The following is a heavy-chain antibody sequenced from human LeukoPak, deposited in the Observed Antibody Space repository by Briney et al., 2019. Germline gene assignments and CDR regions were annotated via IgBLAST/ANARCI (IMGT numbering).Heavy chain of an antibody. CDR3: ARPRYSSGWSSHYYYYGMDV. J-gene: IGHJ6*02. CDR1: GYTSTSYD. V-gene: IGHV1-8*01. CDR2: MNPNSGNT. D-gene: IGHD6-19*01. Sequence: ASVKVSCKASGYTSTSYDINWVRQATGQGLEWMGWMNPNSGNTAYAQRFQGRVTMTRNTSISTAYMELSSLRSEDTAVYYCARPRYSSGWSSHYYYYGMDVWGQGTTVTVSS.